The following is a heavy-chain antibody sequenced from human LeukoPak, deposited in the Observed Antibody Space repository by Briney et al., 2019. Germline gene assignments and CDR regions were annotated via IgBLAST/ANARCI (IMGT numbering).Heavy chain of an antibody. CDR1: GGSTSSSSYY. Sequence: PSETLSLTCTVSGGSTSSSSYYWGWIRQPPGKGLEWIGSIYYSGSTYYNPSLKSRVTISVDTSKNQFSLKLSSVTAADTAVYYCARHTAMFSFDYWGQGTLVTVSS. V-gene: IGHV4-39*01. CDR2: IYYSGST. J-gene: IGHJ4*02. D-gene: IGHD5-18*01. CDR3: ARHTAMFSFDY.